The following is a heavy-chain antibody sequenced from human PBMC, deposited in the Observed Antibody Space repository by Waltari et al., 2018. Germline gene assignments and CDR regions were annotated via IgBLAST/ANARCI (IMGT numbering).Heavy chain of an antibody. CDR3: ARVHGAESPLSWGTDV. J-gene: IGHJ6*02. CDR1: GASLTTYY. Sequence: QVQLQESGPGLMKPSETLSLSCTVSGASLTTYYWSCIRQPPDKGLEYTGYIHDSADTNYSPSPRSRVSMAMDTSKSQFSLKVSSVTAADSAVYYCARVHGAESPLSWGTDVWGQGTAVTVSS. CDR2: IHDSADT. D-gene: IGHD3-16*01. V-gene: IGHV4-59*01.